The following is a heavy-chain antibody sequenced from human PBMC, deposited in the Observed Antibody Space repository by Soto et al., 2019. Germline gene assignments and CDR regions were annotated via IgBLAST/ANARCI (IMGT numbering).Heavy chain of an antibody. J-gene: IGHJ4*01. V-gene: IGHV4-34*01. CDR2: INHSGST. CDR1: GGSFSGYY. Sequence: SETLSLTCAVYGGSFSGYYWSWIRQPPGKGLEWIGEINHSGSTNYNPSLKSRVTISVDTSKNHFSLTLSSVTAADTAVYFCARAAPRDCCGVSCFSGRPNWAQGTLVPVSS. CDR3: ARAAPRDCCGVSCFSGRPN. D-gene: IGHD2-15*01.